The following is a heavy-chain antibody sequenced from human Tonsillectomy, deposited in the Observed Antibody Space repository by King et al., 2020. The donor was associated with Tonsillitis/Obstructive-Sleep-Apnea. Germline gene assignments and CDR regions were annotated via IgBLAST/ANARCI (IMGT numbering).Heavy chain of an antibody. CDR1: GFTFDDYD. D-gene: IGHD2-21*01. V-gene: IGHV3-20*01. J-gene: IGHJ4*02. CDR3: ARESRPYCGGDCPQDY. CDR2: INWNGGST. Sequence: VQLVESGGGVVRPGGSLRLSCAASGFTFDDYDMSWVRQAPGMGLEWVSGINWNGGSTGYADSVKGRFTISRDNAKNSLYLQMNSLRAEDTALYHCARESRPYCGGDCPQDYWGQGTLVTVSS.